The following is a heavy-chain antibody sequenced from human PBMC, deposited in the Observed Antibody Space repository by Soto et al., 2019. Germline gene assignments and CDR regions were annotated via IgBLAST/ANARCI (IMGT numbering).Heavy chain of an antibody. CDR3: ASNEVAATGYYYYYGMDV. D-gene: IGHD2-15*01. J-gene: IGHJ6*02. CDR2: IDPGDSDT. V-gene: IGHV5-51*01. Sequence: GESLKISCKGSGYSFTSYWIGWVRQMPGKGLGWMGIIDPGDSDTNYSPSFQGHATISADKSISTAYLQWSSLKASDTAMYYCASNEVAATGYYYYYGMDVWGQGTTVTVSS. CDR1: GYSFTSYW.